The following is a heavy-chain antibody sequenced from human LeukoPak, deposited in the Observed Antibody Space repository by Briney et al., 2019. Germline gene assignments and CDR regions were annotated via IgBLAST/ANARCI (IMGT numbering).Heavy chain of an antibody. CDR1: SSSISSYY. CDR3: ARSTSPKTYYYDSSGYYFEYFQH. CDR2: IYYGGSS. D-gene: IGHD3-22*01. Sequence: PSENLSLTCSVSSSSISSYYWSWIRQPPGKGLEWIGYIYYGGSSKYSPSLKSRVTISVDTSKNQFSLKLSSVTAADTAVYYCARSTSPKTYYYDSSGYYFEYFQHWGQGTLVTVSS. V-gene: IGHV4-59*08. J-gene: IGHJ1*01.